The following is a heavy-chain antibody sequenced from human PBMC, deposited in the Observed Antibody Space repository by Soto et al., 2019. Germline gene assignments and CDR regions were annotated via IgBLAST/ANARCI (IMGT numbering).Heavy chain of an antibody. D-gene: IGHD1-1*01. J-gene: IGHJ3*02. CDR3: AGWKSTTFDI. CDR2: VYHSGSS. CDR1: GGSLGSNDW. V-gene: IGHV4-4*02. Sequence: QVKLQESGPGLVRPSGTLSLTCVVSGGSLGSNDWYSWVRQAPGKGLEWLGEVYHSGSSRYSPSLKSRVTMAVDNSKNEFSLTLNFVTAADTAVYFCAGWKSTTFDIWGPGPMLTVS.